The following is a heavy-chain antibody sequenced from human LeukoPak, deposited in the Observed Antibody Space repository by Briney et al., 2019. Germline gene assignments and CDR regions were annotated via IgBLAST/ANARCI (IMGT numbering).Heavy chain of an antibody. J-gene: IGHJ4*02. CDR3: ARERPSSCYFEY. CDR2: LSGSGGNT. CDR1: GFSFSDCA. V-gene: IGHV3-23*01. Sequence: GGSLRLSCAASGFSFSDCAMSWVRQAPGKGLEWVSGLSGSGGNTHYADSVKGRFTISRDNSKNTLYLQMNSLRAEDTAVYYCARERPSSCYFEYWGLGTLVTVSS.